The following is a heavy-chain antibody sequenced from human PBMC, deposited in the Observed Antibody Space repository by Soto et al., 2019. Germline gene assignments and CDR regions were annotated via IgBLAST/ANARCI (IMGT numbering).Heavy chain of an antibody. CDR3: AKDRMGAGVRGYFDY. J-gene: IGHJ4*02. Sequence: QVPLVESGGGVVQPGRSLRLSCAASGFTFSSYGMHWVRQAPGKGLEWVAVIIYDGSTKYYADSVKGRFTISRDNSKSTLYLQMNSLRAEYTAVYYCAKDRMGAGVRGYFDYWGQGTLVTVSS. CDR2: IIYDGSTK. V-gene: IGHV3-30*18. D-gene: IGHD3-10*01. CDR1: GFTFSSYG.